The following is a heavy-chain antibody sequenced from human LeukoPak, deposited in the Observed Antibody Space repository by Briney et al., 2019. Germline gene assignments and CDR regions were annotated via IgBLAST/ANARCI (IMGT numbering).Heavy chain of an antibody. D-gene: IGHD3-10*01. CDR1: GGSFSGYY. Sequence: SETLSLTCAVYGGSFSGYYWSWIRQPPGKGLEWIREINHSGSTNYNPSLKSRVTISVDTSKNQFSLKLSSVTAADTAVYYCAREGRYYYGSGSYFDYWGQGTLVTVSS. V-gene: IGHV4-34*01. CDR2: INHSGST. CDR3: AREGRYYYGSGSYFDY. J-gene: IGHJ4*02.